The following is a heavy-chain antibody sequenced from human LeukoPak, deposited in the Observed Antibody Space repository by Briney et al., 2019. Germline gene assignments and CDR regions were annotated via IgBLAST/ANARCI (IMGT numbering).Heavy chain of an antibody. Sequence: ASVKVSCKASGYTFTGYYMHWVRQAPGQGLEWMGWINPNSGGTNYAQKFQGWVTMTRDTSISTAYMELSRLRSDDTAVYYCARGVGGSYLELYPGYYFDYWGQGTLVTVSS. CDR1: GYTFTGYY. J-gene: IGHJ4*02. V-gene: IGHV1-2*04. D-gene: IGHD1-26*01. CDR2: INPNSGGT. CDR3: ARGVGGSYLELYPGYYFDY.